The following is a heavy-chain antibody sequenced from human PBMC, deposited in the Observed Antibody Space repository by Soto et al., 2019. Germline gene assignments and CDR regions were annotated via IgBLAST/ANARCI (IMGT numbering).Heavy chain of an antibody. Sequence: ASVKVSCKASGYTFTGYYMHWVRQAPGQGLEWMGWINPNSGGTNYAQKFQGWVTMTRDTSISTAYMELSRLRSDDTAVYYCARGGIVVVPAAMLDYWGQGTLVTVS. CDR1: GYTFTGYY. J-gene: IGHJ4*02. V-gene: IGHV1-2*04. CDR2: INPNSGGT. CDR3: ARGGIVVVPAAMLDY. D-gene: IGHD2-2*01.